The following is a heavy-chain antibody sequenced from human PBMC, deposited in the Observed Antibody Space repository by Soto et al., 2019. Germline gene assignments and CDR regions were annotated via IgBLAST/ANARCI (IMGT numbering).Heavy chain of an antibody. D-gene: IGHD3-22*01. V-gene: IGHV3-15*07. CDR1: GFTFSNAW. CDR2: IKSKTDGGTT. CDR3: TTDYYDSSGYYVYYYYYGMDV. Sequence: GGSLRLSCAASGFTFSNAWMNWVRQAPGKGLEWVGRIKSKTDGGTTDYAAPVKGRFTISRDDSKNTLYLQMNSLKTEDTAVYYCTTDYYDSSGYYVYYYYYGMDVWGQGTTVTVSS. J-gene: IGHJ6*02.